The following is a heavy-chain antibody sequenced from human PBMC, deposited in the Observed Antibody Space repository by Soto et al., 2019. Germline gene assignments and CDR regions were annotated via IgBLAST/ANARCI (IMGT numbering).Heavy chain of an antibody. CDR3: ARSNWNDIWFDP. CDR2: IYYSGST. J-gene: IGHJ5*02. D-gene: IGHD1-1*01. V-gene: IGHV4-31*03. CDR1: GGSISSGGYY. Sequence: QVQLQESGPGLVKPSQTLSLTCTVSGGSISSGGYYWSWIRQHPGKGLEWIGYIYYSGSTYYNPSLKSRVXIXVXXSKNQFSLKLSSVTAADTAVYYCARSNWNDIWFDPWGQGTLVTVSS.